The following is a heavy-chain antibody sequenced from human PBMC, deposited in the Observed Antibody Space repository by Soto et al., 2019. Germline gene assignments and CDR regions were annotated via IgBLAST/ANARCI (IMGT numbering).Heavy chain of an antibody. CDR2: VIPLLNTA. CDR1: GGTFTSYT. V-gene: IGHV1-69*08. D-gene: IGHD3-10*02. Sequence: QVQLVQSGAEVKKPGSSVRVSCRASGGTFTSYTLTWVRQAPGQGLEWMGRVIPLLNTANYAQKFQGRVTITADKSTNTAYMELNSLRSDDTAVYYCARDDWEDTGCSGIYRSYYYNGMDVWGQGTTVTVSS. CDR3: ARDDWEDTGCSGIYRSYYYNGMDV. J-gene: IGHJ6*02.